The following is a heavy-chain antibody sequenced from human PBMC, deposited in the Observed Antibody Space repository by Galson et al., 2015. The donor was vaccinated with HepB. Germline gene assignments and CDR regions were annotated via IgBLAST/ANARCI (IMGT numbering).Heavy chain of an antibody. Sequence: SLRLSCAASGFTFSSYSMNWVRQAPGKGLEWVSSISSSSSYIYYADSVKGRFTISRDNAKNSLYLQMNSLRAEDTAVYYCARVHVITFGGVRSLVKDWFDPWGQGTLVTVSS. CDR3: ARVHVITFGGVRSLVKDWFDP. J-gene: IGHJ5*02. CDR2: ISSSSSYI. CDR1: GFTFSSYS. D-gene: IGHD3-16*01. V-gene: IGHV3-21*01.